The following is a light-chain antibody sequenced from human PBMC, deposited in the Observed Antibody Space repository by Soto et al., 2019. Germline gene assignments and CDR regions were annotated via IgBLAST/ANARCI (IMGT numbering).Light chain of an antibody. CDR3: QQRSSWPRT. CDR1: QSVSSF. CDR2: DAS. V-gene: IGKV3-11*01. J-gene: IGKJ1*01. Sequence: EIVLTQSPATLSLSPGERATLSCRASQSVSSFLAWYQQKPGQAPRLLIYDASNRATGIPARFSGSGSGTDFTLTISSLEPEDFALYYCQQRSSWPRTFVQGTKVDIK.